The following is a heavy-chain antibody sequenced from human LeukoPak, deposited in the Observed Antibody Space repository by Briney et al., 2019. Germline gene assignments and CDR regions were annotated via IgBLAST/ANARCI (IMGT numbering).Heavy chain of an antibody. J-gene: IGHJ4*02. D-gene: IGHD6-13*01. CDR1: GGSISSSGYY. Sequence: SETLSLTCTVSGGSISSSGYYWSWIRQHPGKGLEWIGHMYYSGSPYYNPSLTSRVTISVDTSKNQFFLKLTSVTAADTAVYYCARGFGYSTNYFDYWGQGTLVTVSS. V-gene: IGHV4-31*03. CDR3: ARGFGYSTNYFDY. CDR2: MYYSGSP.